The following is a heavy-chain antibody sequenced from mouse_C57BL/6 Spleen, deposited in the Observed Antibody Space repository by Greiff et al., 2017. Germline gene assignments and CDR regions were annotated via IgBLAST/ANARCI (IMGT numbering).Heavy chain of an antibody. CDR1: GYTFTSYW. D-gene: IGHD1-1*01. V-gene: IGHV1-61*01. CDR3: ASPGSKDWYFDV. J-gene: IGHJ1*03. CDR2: IYPSDSET. Sequence: QVQLQQPGAELVRPGSSVKLSCKASGYTFTSYWMDWVKQRPGQGLEWIGNIYPSDSETHYNQKFKDKATLTVDKSSSTAYMQLSSLTSEDSAVYYCASPGSKDWYFDVWGTVATVTVSS.